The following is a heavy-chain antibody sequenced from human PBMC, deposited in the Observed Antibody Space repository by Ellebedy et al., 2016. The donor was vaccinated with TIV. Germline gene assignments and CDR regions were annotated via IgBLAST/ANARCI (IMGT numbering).Heavy chain of an antibody. D-gene: IGHD2-2*01. CDR1: GFTFSSYA. Sequence: GESLKISXAASGFTFSSYAMSWVRQAPGKGLEWVSAISGSGGSTYYADSVKGRFTISRDNSKNTLYLQMNSLRAEDTAVYYCARASPLSHYWGQGTLVTVSS. J-gene: IGHJ4*02. CDR3: ARASPLSHY. V-gene: IGHV3-23*01. CDR2: ISGSGGST.